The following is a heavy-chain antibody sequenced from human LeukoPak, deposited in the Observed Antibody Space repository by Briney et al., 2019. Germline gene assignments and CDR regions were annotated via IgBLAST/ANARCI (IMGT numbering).Heavy chain of an antibody. CDR1: GGTFSSYA. V-gene: IGHV1-46*01. CDR3: ARDVGANWFDP. CDR2: INPSGGST. Sequence: ASVKVSCKASGGTFSSYAISWVRQAPGQGLEWMGIINPSGGSTSYAQKFQGRVTMTRDMSTSTVYMELSSLRSEDTAVYYCARDVGANWFDPWGQGTLVTVSS. D-gene: IGHD1-26*01. J-gene: IGHJ5*02.